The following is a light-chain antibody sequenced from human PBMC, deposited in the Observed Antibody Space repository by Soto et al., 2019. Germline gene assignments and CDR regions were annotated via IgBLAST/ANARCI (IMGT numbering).Light chain of an antibody. CDR1: QSISSW. Sequence: DIQMTQSPSTLSASVGDRVTITCRAGQSISSWLTWYQQKPGKAPKLLIYKASSLESGVPSRFSGSGSGTEFTLTISSLQPDDFATYYCQQYNSYRTFGQGTKVDIK. CDR2: KAS. V-gene: IGKV1-5*03. CDR3: QQYNSYRT. J-gene: IGKJ1*01.